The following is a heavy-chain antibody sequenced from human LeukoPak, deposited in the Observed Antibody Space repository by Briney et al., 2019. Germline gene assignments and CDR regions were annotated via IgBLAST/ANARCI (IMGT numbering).Heavy chain of an antibody. Sequence: ASVKVSCMASGYTFTSYGISWVRQAPGQGVEWMGWISAYNGNTNYAQTLQGRATMTTDTSTSTVYMELRSRRSDNTAVYYCARDLSDILTGYSDWGQGTLVTVSS. D-gene: IGHD3-9*01. V-gene: IGHV1-18*04. CDR3: ARDLSDILTGYSD. CDR2: ISAYNGNT. J-gene: IGHJ4*02. CDR1: GYTFTSYG.